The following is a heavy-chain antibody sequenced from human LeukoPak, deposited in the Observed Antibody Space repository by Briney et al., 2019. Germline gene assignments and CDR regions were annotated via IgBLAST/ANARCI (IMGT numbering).Heavy chain of an antibody. CDR3: AREDPHTRVPEGMDV. V-gene: IGHV4-59*01. CDR2: VYYSGTT. J-gene: IGHJ6*02. D-gene: IGHD4/OR15-4a*01. CDR1: GGSISYYY. Sequence: SETLSLTCTVSGGSISYYYWSWIRQSPGKGLEWIGYVYYSGTTNYNPSLKSRVTISVDTSKNQFSLQLRSVTAADTAVCYCAREDPHTRVPEGMDVWGQGTTVTVSS.